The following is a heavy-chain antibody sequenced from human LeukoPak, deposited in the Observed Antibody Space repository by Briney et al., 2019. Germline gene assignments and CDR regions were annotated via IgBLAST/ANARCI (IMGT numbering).Heavy chain of an antibody. CDR2: ISAYNGNT. V-gene: IGHV1-18*01. J-gene: IGHJ5*02. Sequence: ASVKVSCKASGYTFTSYGISWVRQAPGQGLEWMGWISAYNGNTNYARKLQGRVTMTTDTSTSTAYVELRSLRSDDTAVYYCARGGGPYCGGDCYSASHPWGQGTLVTVSS. CDR3: ARGGGPYCGGDCYSASHP. D-gene: IGHD2-21*02. CDR1: GYTFTSYG.